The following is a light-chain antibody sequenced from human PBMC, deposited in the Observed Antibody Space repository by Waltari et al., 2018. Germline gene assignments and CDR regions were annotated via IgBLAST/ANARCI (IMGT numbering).Light chain of an antibody. J-gene: IGKJ1*01. CDR2: GAS. V-gene: IGKV3-15*01. Sequence: EIVMTQSPATLSVSPGERATLSCRASQSVRNNGDWFQQKPGQVPRLLIYGASTRATGVPARFSGSGSGTYFTLTISGLQSEDFAVYYCQQYNKWPTWTFGQGTKVEIK. CDR1: QSVRNN. CDR3: QQYNKWPTWT.